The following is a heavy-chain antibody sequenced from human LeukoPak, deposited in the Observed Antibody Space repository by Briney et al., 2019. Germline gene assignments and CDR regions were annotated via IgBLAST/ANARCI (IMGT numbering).Heavy chain of an antibody. CDR2: ISDSGGAT. CDR1: GFTFSSYA. CDR3: AKDRIFTAGAGAFDI. J-gene: IGHJ3*02. Sequence: GGSLRLSCVASGFTFSSYAMSWVRQAPGKGLEWVSAISDSGGATYYADSVKGRFTISRDNSGSALYLQMNSLRAEDTAVYYCAKDRIFTAGAGAFDIWGQGTMVTLSS. V-gene: IGHV3-23*01. D-gene: IGHD6-13*01.